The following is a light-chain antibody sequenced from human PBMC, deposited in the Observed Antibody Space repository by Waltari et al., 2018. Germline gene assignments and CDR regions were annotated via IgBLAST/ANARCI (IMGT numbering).Light chain of an antibody. J-gene: IGKJ3*01. Sequence: EIVLTQSPATLSLSPGERATLSCRASQSVSSYSAWYQQKPGQAPRLLIYDASNRATGIPARFSGSGSGTDFTLTISSLEPEDFAVYYCQQRSNWRFTFGPGTKVEIK. CDR3: QQRSNWRFT. CDR2: DAS. CDR1: QSVSSY. V-gene: IGKV3-11*01.